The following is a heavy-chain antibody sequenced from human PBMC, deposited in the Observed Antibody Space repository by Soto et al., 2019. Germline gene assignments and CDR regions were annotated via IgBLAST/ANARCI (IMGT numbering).Heavy chain of an antibody. CDR3: ARALAYCGGDCYSYTYFDY. CDR1: GFTFSSYS. Sequence: EVQLVESGGGLVKPGGSLRLSCAASGFTFSSYSMNWVRQAPGKGLEWVSSISSSSSYIYYADSVKGRFTISRDNAKNSLYLQMNSLRAEDTAVYSCARALAYCGGDCYSYTYFDYWGQGTLVTVSS. CDR2: ISSSSSYI. D-gene: IGHD2-21*02. V-gene: IGHV3-21*01. J-gene: IGHJ4*02.